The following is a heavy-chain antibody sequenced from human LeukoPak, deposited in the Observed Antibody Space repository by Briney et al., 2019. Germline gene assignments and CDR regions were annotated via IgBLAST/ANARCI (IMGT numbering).Heavy chain of an antibody. CDR2: IYYSGIT. D-gene: IGHD3-22*01. V-gene: IGHV4-59*08. Sequence: SETLSLTCTVSGGSISGYYWSWIRQPPGKGLEWMGYIYYSGITNYNPSLKSRVTISVDMSKNQFSLKLSSVTAADTAVYYCARHNYYDSSGYYPLGYWGQGTLVTVSS. CDR1: GGSISGYY. CDR3: ARHNYYDSSGYYPLGY. J-gene: IGHJ4*02.